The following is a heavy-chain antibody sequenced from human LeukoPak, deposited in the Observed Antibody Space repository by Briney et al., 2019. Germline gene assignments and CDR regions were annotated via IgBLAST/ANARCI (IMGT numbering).Heavy chain of an antibody. V-gene: IGHV3-7*03. CDR2: INQDGSEK. D-gene: IGHD3-16*02. CDR1: GFTFSSFW. J-gene: IGHJ3*02. Sequence: GGSLRLSCAASGFTFSSFWMSWVRQAPGKGLEWVGGINQDGSEKYYVDSVKGRFTISRDTAKNTLYLQMHSLRSEDTAVYYCAKDLGEYVWGSYRYTGAFDIWGQGTMVTVSS. CDR3: AKDLGEYVWGSYRYTGAFDI.